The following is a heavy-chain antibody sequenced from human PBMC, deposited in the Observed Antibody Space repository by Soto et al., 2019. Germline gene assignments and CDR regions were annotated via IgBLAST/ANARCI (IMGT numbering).Heavy chain of an antibody. Sequence: GASVKVSCKASGGTFSSYAISWVRQAPGQGLEWMGGIIPIFGTANYAQKFQGGVTITADKSTSTAYMELSSLRSEDTAVYYCARDVAAAVYYYYGMDVWGQGTTVTVSS. CDR1: GGTFSSYA. J-gene: IGHJ6*02. V-gene: IGHV1-69*06. CDR3: ARDVAAAVYYYYGMDV. D-gene: IGHD6-13*01. CDR2: IIPIFGTA.